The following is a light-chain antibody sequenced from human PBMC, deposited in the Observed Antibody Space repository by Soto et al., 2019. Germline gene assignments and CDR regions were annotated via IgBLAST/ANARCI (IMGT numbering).Light chain of an antibody. Sequence: QSVLTQPRSVSGSPGQSVTISCTGTSSDVGGYNYVSWYQQYPGKAPKIMSYDVTKRPSVVPDRFSGSKSGNTASLTISGLQAEDEADYYCCSFAGTNSFAFGSGTKLTVL. J-gene: IGLJ1*01. CDR2: DVT. V-gene: IGLV2-11*01. CDR3: CSFAGTNSFA. CDR1: SSDVGGYNY.